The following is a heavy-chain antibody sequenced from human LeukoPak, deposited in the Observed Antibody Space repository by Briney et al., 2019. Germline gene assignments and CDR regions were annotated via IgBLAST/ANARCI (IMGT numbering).Heavy chain of an antibody. V-gene: IGHV1-2*06. CDR2: INPNSGGT. CDR3: AREWNDDYYYGMDV. D-gene: IGHD1-1*01. CDR1: GYTFTGYY. Sequence: ASVKVSYKASGYTFTGYYMHWVRQAPGQGLEWMGRINPNSGGTNYAQKFQGRVTMTRDTSISTAYMELSRLRSDDTAVYYCAREWNDDYYYGMDVWGQGTTVTVSS. J-gene: IGHJ6*02.